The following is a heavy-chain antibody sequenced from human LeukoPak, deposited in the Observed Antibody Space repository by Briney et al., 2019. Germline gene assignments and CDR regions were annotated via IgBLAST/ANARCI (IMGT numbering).Heavy chain of an antibody. J-gene: IGHJ6*03. CDR3: ARDYGSGSYNYYYYMDV. D-gene: IGHD3-10*01. CDR1: GFTFSSYR. Sequence: GGSLRLSCAASGFTFSSYRMNWVRQAPGKGLEWVSSISSRSSYIYYADSVKGRFTISRDNAKNSLYLQMNSLRAEDTAVYYCARDYGSGSYNYYYYMDVWGKGTTVTVSS. V-gene: IGHV3-21*01. CDR2: ISSRSSYI.